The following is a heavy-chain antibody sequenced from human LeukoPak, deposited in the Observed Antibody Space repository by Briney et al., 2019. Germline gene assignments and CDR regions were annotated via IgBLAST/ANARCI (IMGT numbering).Heavy chain of an antibody. V-gene: IGHV4-4*07. CDR1: GGSFSGYY. D-gene: IGHD1-14*01. J-gene: IGHJ6*03. Sequence: SETLSLTCAVYGGSFSGYYWSWIRQPAGKGLEWIGRIYTSGSTNYNPSLKSRVTMSVDTSKNQFSLKLSSVTAADTAVYYCARDSPGSYYYYYMDVWGRGTTVTISS. CDR3: ARDSPGSYYYYYMDV. CDR2: IYTSGST.